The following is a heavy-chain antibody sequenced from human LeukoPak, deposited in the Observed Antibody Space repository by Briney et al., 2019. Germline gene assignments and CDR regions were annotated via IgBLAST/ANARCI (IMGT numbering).Heavy chain of an antibody. J-gene: IGHJ4*02. D-gene: IGHD2-15*01. CDR2: ISYDGSNK. CDR1: GFTFSSYA. Sequence: GRSLRLSCAASGFTFSSYAMHWVRQAPGKGLEWVAVISYDGSNKYYADSVKGRFTISRDNSKNTLYLQMNSLRAEDTAVYYCARGLADIVVVVAAPDFDYWGQGTLVTVSS. CDR3: ARGLADIVVVVAAPDFDY. V-gene: IGHV3-30-3*01.